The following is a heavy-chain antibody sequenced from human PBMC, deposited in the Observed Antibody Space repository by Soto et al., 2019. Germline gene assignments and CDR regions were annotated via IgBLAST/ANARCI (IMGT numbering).Heavy chain of an antibody. V-gene: IGHV1-18*01. CDR2: ISAYNGNT. Sequence: ASVKVSCKASGYTFTSYGISWVRQAPGQGLEWMGWISAYNGNTNYAQKLQGRVTMTTDTSTSTAYMELRSLRSDDTAVYYCAREGEDILTGYYPVYFDYWGQGTLVTVSS. J-gene: IGHJ4*02. D-gene: IGHD3-9*01. CDR1: GYTFTSYG. CDR3: AREGEDILTGYYPVYFDY.